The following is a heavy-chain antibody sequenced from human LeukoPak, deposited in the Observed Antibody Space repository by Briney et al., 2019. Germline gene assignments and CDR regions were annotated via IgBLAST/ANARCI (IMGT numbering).Heavy chain of an antibody. J-gene: IGHJ4*02. V-gene: IGHV1-46*01. Sequence: ASVKVSCKASGYTFSSYYIHWVRQAPGQGLEWMGIINPGGGSTNYAQKFQGRVTMTRDTSSSTVYMELSSLRSEDTAVYYCARRGASDYWGQGTLVTVSS. CDR3: ARRGASDY. D-gene: IGHD3-10*01. CDR2: INPGGGST. CDR1: GYTFSSYY.